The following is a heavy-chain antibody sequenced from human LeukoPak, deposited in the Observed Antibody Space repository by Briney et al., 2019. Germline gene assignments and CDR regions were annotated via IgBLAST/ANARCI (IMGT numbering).Heavy chain of an antibody. J-gene: IGHJ6*02. CDR1: GFTFSDYY. D-gene: IGHD2-2*01. V-gene: IGHV3-11*01. Sequence: GGSLRLSCAASGFTFSDYYMSWIRQAPGKGLEWVSYISSSGSTIYYADSVKGRFTISRDNAKNSLYLQMNGLRAEDTAVYYCARDAQIGDIVVVPAPMDVWGQGTTVTVSS. CDR3: ARDAQIGDIVVVPAPMDV. CDR2: ISSSGSTI.